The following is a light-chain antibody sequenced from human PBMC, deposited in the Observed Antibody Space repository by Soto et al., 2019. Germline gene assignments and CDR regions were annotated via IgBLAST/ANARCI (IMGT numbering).Light chain of an antibody. CDR3: QQYNKWPST. V-gene: IGKV3-15*01. J-gene: IGKJ2*01. CDR2: GTS. CDR1: QSVGRN. Sequence: EIVMTQSPVALSVSPGESAALSCRASQSVGRNFAWYQQRPGQAPRVLIYGTSTRATGVPARFSGSGSGTDFTLTISSLQSEDFAVSYCQQYNKWPSTFGQGTRLEIK.